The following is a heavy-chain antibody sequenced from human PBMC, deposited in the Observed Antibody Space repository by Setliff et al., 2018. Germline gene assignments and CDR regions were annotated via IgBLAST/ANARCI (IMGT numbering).Heavy chain of an antibody. D-gene: IGHD6-19*01. Sequence: SETLSLTCAVYGGSFSGYYWSWIRQPPGKGLEWIGEINHSGSTNYNSSLKSRVTISVDTSKNQFSLKLSSVTAADTAVYYCAREQWLDPPGYYYMDVWAKGTTVTVSS. CDR3: AREQWLDPPGYYYMDV. J-gene: IGHJ6*03. CDR1: GGSFSGYY. V-gene: IGHV4-34*01. CDR2: INHSGST.